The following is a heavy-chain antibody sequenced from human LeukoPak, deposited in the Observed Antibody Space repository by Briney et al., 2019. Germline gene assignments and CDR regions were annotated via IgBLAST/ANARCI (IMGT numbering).Heavy chain of an antibody. CDR2: ISSSRSYI. CDR1: GFTFSNYS. D-gene: IGHD3-10*01. J-gene: IGHJ4*02. V-gene: IGHV3-21*01. CDR3: ARDDYGSGSYYFDY. Sequence: PGGSLRLSCAASGFTFSNYSMNWVRQAPGKGLEWVSCISSSRSYIYYADSVKGRFTISRDNAKNSLYLQMNSLRAEDTAVYYCARDDYGSGSYYFDYWGQGTLVTVSS.